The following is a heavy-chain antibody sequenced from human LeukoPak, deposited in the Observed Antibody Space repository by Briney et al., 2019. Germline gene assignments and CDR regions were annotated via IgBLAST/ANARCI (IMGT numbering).Heavy chain of an antibody. CDR1: GDSLSSGNYY. Sequence: PSQTLSLTCTVSGDSLSSGNYYWSWIRHLPGMGLEWIGNIFSSGSTYSNPSLKSRASISVDTSKNQFTLRLSSVTAADTAVYYCARARTQYSDSSGLNWFDPWGQGTLVTVSS. CDR3: ARARTQYSDSSGLNWFDP. J-gene: IGHJ5*02. CDR2: IFSSGST. V-gene: IGHV4-31*03. D-gene: IGHD3-22*01.